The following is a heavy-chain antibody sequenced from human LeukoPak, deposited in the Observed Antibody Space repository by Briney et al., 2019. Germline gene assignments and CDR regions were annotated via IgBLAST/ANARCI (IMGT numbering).Heavy chain of an antibody. CDR1: GAAFTKYG. Sequence: GGSLRLSCAASGAAFTKYGMKWVRQAAGAGLEYISGISRSGDITHYADSVKGRFTISRDNVQNTLYVQMNSLRADDTALYYCATEGFYYWGPGTQVTVSS. CDR3: ATEGFYY. J-gene: IGHJ4*02. CDR2: ISRSGDIT. V-gene: IGHV3-23*01.